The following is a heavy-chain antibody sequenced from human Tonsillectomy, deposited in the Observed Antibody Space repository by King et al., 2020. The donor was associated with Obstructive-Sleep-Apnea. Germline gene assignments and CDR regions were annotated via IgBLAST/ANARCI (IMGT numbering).Heavy chain of an antibody. CDR1: GFTFSDSA. CDR2: IRSKANSYAT. J-gene: IGHJ6*02. CDR3: TSSENTSPSYYYYGMDV. V-gene: IGHV3-73*01. Sequence: VQLVESGGGLVQPGESLKLSCAASGFTFSDSAIHWFRQASGKGLEWVGRIRSKANSYATGYAASVRGRFTISRDDSKNTAYLQMNSLKTEDTAVYYCTSSENTSPSYYYYGMDVWGQGTTVTVSS.